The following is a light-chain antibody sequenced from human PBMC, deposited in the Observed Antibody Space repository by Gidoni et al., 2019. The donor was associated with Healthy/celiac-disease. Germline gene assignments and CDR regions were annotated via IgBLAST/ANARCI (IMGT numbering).Light chain of an antibody. CDR2: DAS. V-gene: IGKV3-11*01. CDR3: QQRSNWRWT. Sequence: DIVLTQSPATLSLSPGERATLSCRASQSVSSYLAWYQQKPGQAPRLLIYDASNRATGIPARFSGSGSGTDFTITISSLEPEDFAVYYCQQRSNWRWTFGQGTKVEIK. J-gene: IGKJ1*01. CDR1: QSVSSY.